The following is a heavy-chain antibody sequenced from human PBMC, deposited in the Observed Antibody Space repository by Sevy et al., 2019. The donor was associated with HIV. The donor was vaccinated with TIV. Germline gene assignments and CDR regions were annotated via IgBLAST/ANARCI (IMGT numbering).Heavy chain of an antibody. CDR1: GFNLRSHA. Sequence: GGSLRLSCAVSGFNLRSHAMHWVRQAPGKGLEWVAVISNDGSNEVYADSVKGRFTISRDNSKNTLYLQLNSLRGEDTAVYYCARDTRGYSLGLLEYWGQGTLVTVSS. D-gene: IGHD5-12*01. J-gene: IGHJ1*01. V-gene: IGHV3-30*04. CDR2: ISNDGSNE. CDR3: ARDTRGYSLGLLEY.